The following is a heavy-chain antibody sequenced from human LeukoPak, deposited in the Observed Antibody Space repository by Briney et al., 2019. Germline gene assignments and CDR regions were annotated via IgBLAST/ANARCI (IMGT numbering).Heavy chain of an antibody. CDR3: ARGWPNYYDSSGAFDY. V-gene: IGHV1-2*06. CDR2: INPNSGGT. CDR1: GYTFTGYY. J-gene: IGHJ4*02. Sequence: ASVKVSCKASGYTFTGYYMHWVRQAPGQGLEWMGRINPNSGGTNYAQKFQGRVTMTRDTSISTAYMELSRLRSDDTAVYYCARGWPNYYDSSGAFDYWGQGTLVTASS. D-gene: IGHD3-22*01.